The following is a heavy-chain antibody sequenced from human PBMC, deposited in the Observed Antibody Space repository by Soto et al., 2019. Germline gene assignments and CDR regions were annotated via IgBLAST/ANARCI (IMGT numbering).Heavy chain of an antibody. CDR2: IKQDGSEQ. CDR1: GFTFSGYW. Sequence: EVQLVESGGGLVQPGGSLRLSCAASGFTFSGYWMSWVRQAPGKGLEWVANIKQDGSEQCYVDSVKGRFTISRDNAKNTLYLQSNSLRAEDTAVYYCAREAVWGQGTTVTVSS. J-gene: IGHJ6*02. V-gene: IGHV3-7*05. CDR3: AREAV.